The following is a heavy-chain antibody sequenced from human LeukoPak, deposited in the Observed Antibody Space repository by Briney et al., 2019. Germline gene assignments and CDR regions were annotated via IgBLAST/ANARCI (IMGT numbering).Heavy chain of an antibody. D-gene: IGHD4-17*01. V-gene: IGHV3-7*01. J-gene: IGHJ4*02. Sequence: GGSLRLSCAASGFTFSSYWMSWVGQAPGKGVEGVANIKQDGSEKYYVDSVKRRFTISRDNAKNSLYLQMNSLRAEDTAVYYCAGESVDYGDYYFDYWGQGTLVTVSS. CDR3: AGESVDYGDYYFDY. CDR1: GFTFSSYW. CDR2: IKQDGSEK.